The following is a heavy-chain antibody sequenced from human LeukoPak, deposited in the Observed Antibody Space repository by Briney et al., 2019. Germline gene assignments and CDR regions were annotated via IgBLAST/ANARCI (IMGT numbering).Heavy chain of an antibody. J-gene: IGHJ4*02. CDR3: AKEYTGTFSPFPSYFDN. Sequence: GGSLRLSCAASGFIFSNAWMSWVLQAPGKGLEWVSAITGSGGRTYYADSVKGRFTISRDNSKNTLYLQMNSLRAEDTAIYYCAKEYTGTFSPFPSYFDNWGQGTLVTVSS. D-gene: IGHD1-26*01. CDR1: GFIFSNAW. CDR2: ITGSGGRT. V-gene: IGHV3-23*01.